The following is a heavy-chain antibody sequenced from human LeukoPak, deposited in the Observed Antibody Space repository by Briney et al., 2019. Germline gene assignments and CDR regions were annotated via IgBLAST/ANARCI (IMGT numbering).Heavy chain of an antibody. Sequence: GGSLRLSCAASGFTFSSYWMSWVRQAPGKGLEWVANIKQDGSEKYYVDSVKGRFTISRDNAKNSLYLQMNSLRAGDTAVYYCAREGLMRGGAFDIWGQGTMVTVSS. J-gene: IGHJ3*02. V-gene: IGHV3-7*01. CDR1: GFTFSSYW. D-gene: IGHD2-8*01. CDR2: IKQDGSEK. CDR3: AREGLMRGGAFDI.